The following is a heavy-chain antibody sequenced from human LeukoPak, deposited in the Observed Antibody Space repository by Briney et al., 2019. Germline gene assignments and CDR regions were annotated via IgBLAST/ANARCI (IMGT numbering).Heavy chain of an antibody. V-gene: IGHV1-46*01. Sequence: FQGRVTMTRDMSTSTVYMELSSLRSEDTAVYYCARVYSGYDFDYWGQGTLVTVSS. CDR3: ARVYSGYDFDY. D-gene: IGHD5-12*01. J-gene: IGHJ4*02.